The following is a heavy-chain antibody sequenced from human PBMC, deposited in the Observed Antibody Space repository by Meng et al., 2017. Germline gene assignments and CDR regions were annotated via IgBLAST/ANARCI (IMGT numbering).Heavy chain of an antibody. CDR3: ASSGYSYGYRFDY. J-gene: IGHJ4*02. CDR2: FNHSGST. CDR1: GGSFSGYY. V-gene: IGHV4-34*01. Sequence: VQLQRWGAGLLKPSETLPLTCAVYGGSFSGYYWSWIPQPPGKGLEWIGEFNHSGSTNYNPSLKSRVTISVDTSKNQFSLKLSSVTAADTAVYYCASSGYSYGYRFDYWGQGTLVTVSS. D-gene: IGHD5-18*01.